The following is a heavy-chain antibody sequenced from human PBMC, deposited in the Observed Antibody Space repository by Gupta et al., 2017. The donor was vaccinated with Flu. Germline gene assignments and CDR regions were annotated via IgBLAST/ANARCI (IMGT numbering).Heavy chain of an antibody. CDR2: ISYDGSNK. CDR3: AKDLYSSGPQGALPLIDY. CDR1: GFPVSRYG. J-gene: IGHJ4*02. V-gene: IGHV3-30*18. D-gene: IGHD6-19*01. Sequence: QVQLVESGGGVVQRGRCLRLSCAASGFPVSRYGTLWVRQAPGKGLEWVAVISYDGSNKYYADSVKGRFTISRDNSKNTLYLQMNSLRAEDTAVYYCAKDLYSSGPQGALPLIDYWGQGTLVTVSS.